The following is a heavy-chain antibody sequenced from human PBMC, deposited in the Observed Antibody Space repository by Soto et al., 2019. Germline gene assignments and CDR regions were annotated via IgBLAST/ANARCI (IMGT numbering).Heavy chain of an antibody. CDR3: ARGRDGYNSDFDY. J-gene: IGHJ4*02. V-gene: IGHV1-69*02. CDR1: GGTFSSYT. D-gene: IGHD5-12*01. Sequence: QVQLVQSGAEVKKPGSSVKVSCKASGGTFSSYTISWVRQAPGQGLEWMGRIIPILGIANYAQKFQGRVTITADKPTSTAYMELSSLRSEDTAVYYCARGRDGYNSDFDYWGQGTLVTVSS. CDR2: IIPILGIA.